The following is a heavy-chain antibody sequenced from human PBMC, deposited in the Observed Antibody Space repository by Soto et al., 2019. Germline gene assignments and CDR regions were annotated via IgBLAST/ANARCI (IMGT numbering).Heavy chain of an antibody. J-gene: IGHJ5*02. D-gene: IGHD4-4*01. CDR2: IIPIIGII. CDR1: GGTFGTYT. CDR3: AGDPDSHYNDSHASSYP. Sequence: QVQLVQSGAEVKKPGTSVKVSCKASGGTFGTYTITWVRQAPGQGLEWMGRIIPIIGIINYAQKFQGRVTISADKFTGTAYMELTGLRSDDTDVYYCAGDPDSHYNDSHASSYPWGQGTLVTVSS. V-gene: IGHV1-69*08.